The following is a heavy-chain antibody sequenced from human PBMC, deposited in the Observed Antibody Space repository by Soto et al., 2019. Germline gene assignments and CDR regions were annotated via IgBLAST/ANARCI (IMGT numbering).Heavy chain of an antibody. CDR2: IYPVDSDT. CDR1: GYSFTNYL. CDR3: ARGHGSYNYHRMDV. Sequence: GESLKISCKVSGYSFTNYLIAWVRQMPGKGLEWMGIIYPVDSDTRYSPSFQGQVTISADKSISTAYLQWSTLKASDSAIYYCARGHGSYNYHRMDVWGQGTTVTVSS. J-gene: IGHJ6*02. V-gene: IGHV5-51*01.